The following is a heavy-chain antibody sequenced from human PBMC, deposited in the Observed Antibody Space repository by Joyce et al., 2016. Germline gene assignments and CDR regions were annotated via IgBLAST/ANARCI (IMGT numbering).Heavy chain of an antibody. J-gene: IGHJ4*02. V-gene: IGHV3-23*01. Sequence: EVQLLESGGGLVQPGGSLRLSCAASGFTFSSYAMSWVRQAPGKGLEWVSAISGGGDATDYADSVKGRVTISRDNSKNTLYLQMNSLRAEDTAVYYCAKERRGDGSTSFYYFDYWGQGTLVTVSS. D-gene: IGHD2-2*01. CDR2: ISGGGDAT. CDR1: GFTFSSYA. CDR3: AKERRGDGSTSFYYFDY.